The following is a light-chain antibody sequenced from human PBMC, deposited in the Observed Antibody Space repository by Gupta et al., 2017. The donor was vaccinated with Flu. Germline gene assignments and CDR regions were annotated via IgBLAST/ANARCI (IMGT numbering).Light chain of an antibody. CDR3: QQYNAWPPAYT. CDR2: GAS. CDR1: QSVTSN. J-gene: IGKJ2*01. V-gene: IGKV3-15*01. Sequence: EIVMTQSPATLSVSPGERATLSCRASQSVTSNLAWYQQKPGQAPRLLIYGASSRATGIPARFSGTGSGTEFTLTISSPQSEDFAVYYCQQYNAWPPAYTFGQGTKLEIK.